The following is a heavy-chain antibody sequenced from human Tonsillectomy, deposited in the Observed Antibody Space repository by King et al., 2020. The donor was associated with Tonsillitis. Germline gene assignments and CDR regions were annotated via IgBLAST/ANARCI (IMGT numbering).Heavy chain of an antibody. CDR1: GFTFSSYS. J-gene: IGHJ6*02. CDR3: ARGNDFLTASHIPGQAYYYAMDV. Sequence: VQLVESGGGLVQPGGSLRLSCAASGFTFSSYSMNWVRQAPGKGLEWVSYISSSSNTIYYADSVKGRFTISRDNAKNSLSLQMKSLRDEDTAVYYCARGNDFLTASHIPGQAYYYAMDVWGQGTTVTVSS. V-gene: IGHV3-48*02. CDR2: ISSSSNTI. D-gene: IGHD3-9*01.